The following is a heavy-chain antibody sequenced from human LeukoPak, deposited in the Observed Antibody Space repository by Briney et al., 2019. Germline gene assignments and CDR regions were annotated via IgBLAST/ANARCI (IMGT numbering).Heavy chain of an antibody. Sequence: PGGSLRLSCAASGFTFDDYAMHWVRQAPGKGLEWVSGISWNSGSIGYADSVKGRFTISRGNAKNSLYLQMNSLRAEDMALYYCAKDSSGYDSGAFDIWGQGTMVTVSS. D-gene: IGHD5-12*01. J-gene: IGHJ3*02. V-gene: IGHV3-9*03. CDR1: GFTFDDYA. CDR3: AKDSSGYDSGAFDI. CDR2: ISWNSGSI.